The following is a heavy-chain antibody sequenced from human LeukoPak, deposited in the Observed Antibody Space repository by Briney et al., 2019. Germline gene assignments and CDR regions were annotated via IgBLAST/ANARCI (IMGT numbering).Heavy chain of an antibody. CDR2: ISYDGSNK. Sequence: GRSLRLSCAASGFTFSSYGMHWVRQAPGKGLEWVAVISYDGSNKYYADSVKGRFTISRDNSKNTLYLQMNSLRAEDTAVYYCAKDTAGIAVAGTILGYWGQGTLVTVSS. J-gene: IGHJ4*02. D-gene: IGHD6-19*01. V-gene: IGHV3-30*18. CDR3: AKDTAGIAVAGTILGY. CDR1: GFTFSSYG.